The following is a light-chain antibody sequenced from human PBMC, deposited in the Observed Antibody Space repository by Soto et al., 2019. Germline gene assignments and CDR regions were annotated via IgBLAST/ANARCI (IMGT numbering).Light chain of an antibody. V-gene: IGKV1-9*01. CDR2: ASS. CDR3: QQLNTFPVT. J-gene: IGKJ5*01. Sequence: DIQLTQSPSFVSASVGDRVTITCRASQGISSYLAWYQQTPGKAPKLLIYASSILQSGVPSRFSGSGSGTEFTLTISSLQPEDFATYYCQQLNTFPVTFGQGTRLAI. CDR1: QGISSY.